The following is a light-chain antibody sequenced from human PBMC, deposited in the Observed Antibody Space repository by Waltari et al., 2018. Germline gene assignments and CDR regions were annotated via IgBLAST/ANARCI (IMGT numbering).Light chain of an antibody. CDR3: AAWDDSLGGWV. J-gene: IGLJ3*02. CDR2: RNN. CDR1: SSHLRTNY. V-gene: IGLV1-47*01. Sequence: QSVLTQPPSASGTPGQRVTILCSGSSSHLRTNYLYWYQQLPGTAPKVLIYRNNQRPLGVPDRVSGSKSGTSASLAISGLRFEDEADYYCAAWDDSLGGWVFGGGTKVTVL.